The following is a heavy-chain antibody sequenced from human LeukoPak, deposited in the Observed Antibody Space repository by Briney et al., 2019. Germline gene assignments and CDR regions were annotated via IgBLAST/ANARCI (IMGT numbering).Heavy chain of an antibody. V-gene: IGHV4-4*02. CDR2: IYHSGST. J-gene: IGHJ4*02. Sequence: PSETLSLTCAVSGGSISSSNWWSWVRQPPGKGLEWIGEIYHSGSTNYNPSLKSRVTLSVDKSRNQFSLKLSSVTAADTAVYYCARGRGYSGYDYRYYFDYWGQGTLVTVSS. CDR3: ARGRGYSGYDYRYYFDY. CDR1: GGSISSSNW. D-gene: IGHD5-12*01.